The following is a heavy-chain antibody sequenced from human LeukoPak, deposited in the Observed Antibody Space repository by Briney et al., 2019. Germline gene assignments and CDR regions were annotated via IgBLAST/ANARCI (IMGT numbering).Heavy chain of an antibody. Sequence: GGSLRLSCAASGFTSTNYAMNWVRHAPGKGLEWVSVLIGRSGSTDSADSVKGRFTISRDTSKNTLFLQMTSLRAEDTAIYYCAKGAYDYIEIGYFDSWGQGTLVSVSS. CDR1: GFTSTNYA. D-gene: IGHD5-12*01. CDR3: AKGAYDYIEIGYFDS. CDR2: LIGRSGST. V-gene: IGHV3-23*01. J-gene: IGHJ4*02.